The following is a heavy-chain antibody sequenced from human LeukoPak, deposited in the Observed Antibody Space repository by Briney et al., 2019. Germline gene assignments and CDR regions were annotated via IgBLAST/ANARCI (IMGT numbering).Heavy chain of an antibody. Sequence: GASVKVSCKASGYTFTNYVIHWVRQAPGQRLEWMGWINAGNGNTKYSQALQGRVTITRDTSASTVYMELSSLRSEGMAVYYCARNYYESSGYFDYWGQGTLVTVSS. V-gene: IGHV1-3*03. CDR3: ARNYYESSGYFDY. CDR2: INAGNGNT. J-gene: IGHJ4*02. CDR1: GYTFTNYV. D-gene: IGHD3-22*01.